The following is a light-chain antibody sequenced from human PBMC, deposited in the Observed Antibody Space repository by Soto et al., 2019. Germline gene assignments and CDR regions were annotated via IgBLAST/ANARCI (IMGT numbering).Light chain of an antibody. Sequence: QSVVTQPPSVSGAPGQRVTISCTGSSSSIGAGYDVHWYQQLPGTAPKLLIYGNSNRPSGVPDRFSGSKSGTSASLAITGLQAEDEADYYCQSYDSSLSGSNVFGTGTKVTVL. CDR1: SSSIGAGYD. J-gene: IGLJ1*01. CDR3: QSYDSSLSGSNV. V-gene: IGLV1-40*01. CDR2: GNS.